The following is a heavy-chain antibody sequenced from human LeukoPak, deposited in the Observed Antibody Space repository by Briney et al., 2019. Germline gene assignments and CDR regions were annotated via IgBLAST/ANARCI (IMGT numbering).Heavy chain of an antibody. V-gene: IGHV3-7*01. CDR2: IKQDGSEK. Sequence: GGSLRLSCAASGFTFTSYAMSWVRQAPGKGLEWVANIKQDGSEKYYVDSVKGRFTISRDNAKNSLYLQMNSLRAEDTAVYYCARDPSRGTDYYDSSGYYSGAFDIWGQGTMVTVSS. CDR3: ARDPSRGTDYYDSSGYYSGAFDI. J-gene: IGHJ3*02. CDR1: GFTFTSYA. D-gene: IGHD3-22*01.